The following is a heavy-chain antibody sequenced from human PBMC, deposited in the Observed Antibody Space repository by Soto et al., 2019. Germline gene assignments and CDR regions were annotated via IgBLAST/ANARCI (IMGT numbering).Heavy chain of an antibody. CDR1: GHSIPSHF. CDR3: ARDQSWQDLVSWFDP. CDR2: IGPTGVIR. J-gene: IGHJ5*02. V-gene: IGHV1-46*03. D-gene: IGHD6-13*01. Sequence: GASVKVSCKASGHSIPSHFVHWVRQAPGQGLEWMGTIGPTGVIRSYAQRFQGRLTMTRDTSTSTVYMELSGLTSEDTAVYYCARDQSWQDLVSWFDPWGQGTLVTVSP.